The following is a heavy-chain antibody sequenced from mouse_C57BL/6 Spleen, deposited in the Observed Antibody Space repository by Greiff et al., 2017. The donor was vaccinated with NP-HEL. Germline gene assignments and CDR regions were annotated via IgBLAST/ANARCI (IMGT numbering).Heavy chain of an antibody. J-gene: IGHJ2*01. Sequence: VQLVESGAELARPGASVKLSCKASGYTFTSYGISWVKQRTGQGLEWIGEIYPRSGNTYYNEKFKGKATLTADKSSSTAYMELRSLTSEDSAVYFCARGGGNYEGYWGQGTTRTGSS. V-gene: IGHV1-81*01. D-gene: IGHD2-1*01. CDR2: IYPRSGNT. CDR3: ARGGGNYEGY. CDR1: GYTFTSYG.